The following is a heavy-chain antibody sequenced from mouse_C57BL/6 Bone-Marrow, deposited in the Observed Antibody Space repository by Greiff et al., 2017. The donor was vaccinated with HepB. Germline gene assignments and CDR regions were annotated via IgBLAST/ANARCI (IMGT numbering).Heavy chain of an antibody. CDR3: ARSPDHYSKGYYAMDY. Sequence: QGVESGPGLVAPSQSLSITCTVSGFSLTSYAISWVRQPPGKGLEWLGVIWTGGGTNYNSALKSRLSISKDNSKSQVFLKMNSLQTDDTARYYCARSPDHYSKGYYAMDYWGQGTSVTVSS. CDR2: IWTGGGT. CDR1: GFSLTSYA. J-gene: IGHJ4*01. V-gene: IGHV2-9-1*01. D-gene: IGHD2-5*01.